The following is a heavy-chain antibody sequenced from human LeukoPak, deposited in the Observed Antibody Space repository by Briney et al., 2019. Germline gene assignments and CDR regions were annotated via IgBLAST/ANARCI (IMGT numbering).Heavy chain of an antibody. CDR3: ARNGGSGTYYDGSFDY. CDR2: IYTSGST. V-gene: IGHV4-4*07. CDR1: GGSISSYY. J-gene: IGHJ4*02. Sequence: SETLSLTCTVSGGSISSYYWSWIRQSAGTGLEWIGRIYTSGSTNYNPSLKSRVTMSVDTSKNQFSLKLSSVTAADTAVYYCARNGGSGTYYDGSFDYWGQGTLVTVSS. D-gene: IGHD1-26*01.